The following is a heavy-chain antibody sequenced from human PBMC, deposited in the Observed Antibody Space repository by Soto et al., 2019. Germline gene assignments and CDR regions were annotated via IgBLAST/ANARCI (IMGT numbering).Heavy chain of an antibody. D-gene: IGHD3-9*01. J-gene: IGHJ6*02. V-gene: IGHV1-69*13. Sequence: GASVKVSCKASGGTFSSYAISWVRQAPGQGLEWMGGIIPIFGTANYAQKFQGRVTITADESTSTAYIELSSLRSEDTAVYYCARGGYDILTGYYYYYYGMDVWGQGTTVTVSS. CDR2: IIPIFGTA. CDR3: ARGGYDILTGYYYYYYGMDV. CDR1: GGTFSSYA.